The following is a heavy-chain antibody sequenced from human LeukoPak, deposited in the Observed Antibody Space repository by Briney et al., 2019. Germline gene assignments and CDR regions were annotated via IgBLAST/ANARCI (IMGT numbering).Heavy chain of an antibody. D-gene: IGHD3-22*01. J-gene: IGHJ4*02. CDR1: AGTFSSYA. CDR3: ARAPYDSSGYYFY. Sequence: SVKVSCEASAGTFSSYAISWVRQAPGQGLEWMGGIIPIFGTANYAQKFQGRVTITTDESTSTAYMELSSLRSEDTAVYYCARAPYDSSGYYFYSGQGTLVTVSS. CDR2: IIPIFGTA. V-gene: IGHV1-69*05.